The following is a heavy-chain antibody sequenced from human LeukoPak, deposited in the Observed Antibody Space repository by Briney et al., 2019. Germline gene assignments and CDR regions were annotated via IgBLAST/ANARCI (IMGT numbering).Heavy chain of an antibody. V-gene: IGHV4-39*01. CDR2: VYYSGST. CDR1: GGSISSSSYY. J-gene: IGHJ4*02. CDR3: ARRRIETLDD. Sequence: SETLSLTCTVSGGSISSSSYYWGWIRQPPGKGLEWIGSVYYSGSTYYIPPLKSRVTISVDTSKNQFSLKLSSVTAADTAVYYGARRRIETLDDWGQGTLVTVSS.